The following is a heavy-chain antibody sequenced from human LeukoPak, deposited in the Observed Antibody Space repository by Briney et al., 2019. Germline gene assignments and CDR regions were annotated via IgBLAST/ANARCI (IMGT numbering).Heavy chain of an antibody. CDR3: AKDAGYSYGRFGVSFDY. CDR2: ISGSGGST. Sequence: GGSLRLSCAASGFTFSSYAMSWVRQAPGKGLEWVSAISGSGGSTYYADSVKGRFTISRDNSKNTLYLQMNSLRAEDTAVYYCAKDAGYSYGRFGVSFDYWGQGTLVTVSS. J-gene: IGHJ4*02. V-gene: IGHV3-23*01. CDR1: GFTFSSYA. D-gene: IGHD5-18*01.